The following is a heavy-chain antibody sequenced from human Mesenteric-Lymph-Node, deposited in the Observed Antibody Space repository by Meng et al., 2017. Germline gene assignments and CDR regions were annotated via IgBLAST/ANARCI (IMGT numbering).Heavy chain of an antibody. CDR3: ARVALTYYYDSSGYLV. J-gene: IGHJ4*02. V-gene: IGHV3-33*01. CDR1: GFTFSSYG. Sequence: GGSLRLSCAASGFTFSSYGMHWVRQAPGKGLEWVAVIWYDGSNKYYADSVKGRFTISRDNSKNTLYLQMNSLRAEDTAVYYCARVALTYYYDSSGYLVWGQGTLVTVSS. D-gene: IGHD3-22*01. CDR2: IWYDGSNK.